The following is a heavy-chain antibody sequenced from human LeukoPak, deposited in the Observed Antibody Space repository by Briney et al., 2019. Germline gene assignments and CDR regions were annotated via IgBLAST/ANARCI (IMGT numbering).Heavy chain of an antibody. J-gene: IGHJ4*02. V-gene: IGHV4-38-2*02. Sequence: SETLSLTCTVSGYSISSGYYWGWIRQPPGKGLEWIGSIYHSGSTYYNPSLKSRVTISVDTSKNQFSLKLSSVTAADTAVYYCARDMEYNWNLGGDYWGQGTLVTVSS. CDR3: ARDMEYNWNLGGDY. CDR2: IYHSGST. CDR1: GYSISSGYY. D-gene: IGHD1-20*01.